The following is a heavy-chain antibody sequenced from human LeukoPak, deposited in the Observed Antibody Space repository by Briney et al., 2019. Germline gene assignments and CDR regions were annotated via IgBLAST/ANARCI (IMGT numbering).Heavy chain of an antibody. Sequence: SESLSLAWAVDGGSFSGYYWGWIRQPPGNGRGWIGEINLSGSTNSNPSLKGRVTISVDPSKNQSSLTLSSVTAADTAVYYCARGPYLVDIVVVPAAISPIFDYWGQGTLVTVSS. CDR1: GGSFSGYY. CDR3: ARGPYLVDIVVVPAAISPIFDY. J-gene: IGHJ4*02. D-gene: IGHD2-2*02. CDR2: INLSGST. V-gene: IGHV4-34*01.